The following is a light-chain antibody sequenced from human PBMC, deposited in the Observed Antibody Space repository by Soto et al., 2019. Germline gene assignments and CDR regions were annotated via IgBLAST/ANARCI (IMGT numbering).Light chain of an antibody. Sequence: DIQMTQSPSTLSASVGDRVTITCRASQSVSTWLAWYLQKPGKAPKLLIYKASTLESGVPSRFSGSGSGTEFTLTISSLQPDDFATYYCQQYKSYWTFGQGTKVEIK. CDR1: QSVSTW. CDR2: KAS. J-gene: IGKJ1*01. V-gene: IGKV1-5*03. CDR3: QQYKSYWT.